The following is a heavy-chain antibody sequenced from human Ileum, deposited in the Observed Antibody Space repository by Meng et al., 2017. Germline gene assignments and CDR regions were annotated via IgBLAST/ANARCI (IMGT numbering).Heavy chain of an antibody. CDR1: GYTFTSHY. V-gene: IGHV1-46*01. CDR2: INPSGGST. D-gene: IGHD2-2*01. Sequence: QVQLVQSGPEVKKPGASVKLVCKASGYTFTSHYMHWVRQAPGQGLEWVGIINPSGGSTSYAQKFQGRVTMTRDTSTSIVYMELSSLRSEDTAVYYCARDVVMVPSALYYFDYWGQGTLVTVSS. CDR3: ARDVVMVPSALYYFDY. J-gene: IGHJ4*02.